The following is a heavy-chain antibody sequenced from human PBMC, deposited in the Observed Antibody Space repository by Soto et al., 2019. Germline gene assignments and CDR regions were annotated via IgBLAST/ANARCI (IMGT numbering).Heavy chain of an antibody. D-gene: IGHD3-10*01. V-gene: IGHV4-4*02. Sequence: SSETLSLTCAVYGGSISSNKWWSWVRQPPGKGLEWIGEIYHSGSTNYNPSLKSRVTISLDKSKNQFSLKLTSVTAADSAVYYCARSYYGSGPQPQGRAFDIWGQGTMVTVS. CDR1: GGSISSNKW. CDR2: IYHSGST. CDR3: ARSYYGSGPQPQGRAFDI. J-gene: IGHJ3*02.